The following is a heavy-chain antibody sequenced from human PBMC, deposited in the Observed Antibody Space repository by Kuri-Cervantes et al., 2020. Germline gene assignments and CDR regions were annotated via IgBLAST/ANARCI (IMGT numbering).Heavy chain of an antibody. CDR3: VFGIRRDFDF. V-gene: IGHV3-7*01. Sequence: GGSLRLSCAASGFTSSSTWMSWVRQAPGKGLEWVANIKQDGSDKYYVDSVKGRFTISRDNAKNSLYLQMKGLRAEDTAVYYCVFGIRRDFDFWGQGTLVTVSS. J-gene: IGHJ4*02. CDR1: GFTSSSTW. D-gene: IGHD3-3*01. CDR2: IKQDGSDK.